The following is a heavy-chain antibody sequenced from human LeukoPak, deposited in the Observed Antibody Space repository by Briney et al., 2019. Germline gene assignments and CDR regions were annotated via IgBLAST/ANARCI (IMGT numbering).Heavy chain of an antibody. CDR3: ARSGPHYDSSGPSFDP. D-gene: IGHD3-22*01. V-gene: IGHV1-8*03. J-gene: IGHJ5*02. CDR2: MNPNSGNT. Sequence: ASVKVPCKASGYTFTSYDINWVRQATGQGLEWMGWMNPNSGNTGYAQKFQGRVTITRNTSISTAYTELSSLRSEDTAVYYCARSGPHYDSSGPSFDPWGQGTLVTVSS. CDR1: GYTFTSYD.